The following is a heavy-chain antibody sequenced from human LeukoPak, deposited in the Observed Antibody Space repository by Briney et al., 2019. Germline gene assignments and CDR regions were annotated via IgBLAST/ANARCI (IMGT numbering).Heavy chain of an antibody. CDR3: ARTSFRTMIVVVIFDAFDI. Sequence: PSETLSLTCAVSGVSISNWWSWVRQPPGKGLEWIGEIYHSGRTNYTPSLKSRVTISVDKSKNQLSLKLSSVTAADTAVYYCARTSFRTMIVVVIFDAFDIWGQGTMVTVSS. D-gene: IGHD3-22*01. V-gene: IGHV4-4*02. CDR2: IYHSGRT. J-gene: IGHJ3*02. CDR1: GVSISNW.